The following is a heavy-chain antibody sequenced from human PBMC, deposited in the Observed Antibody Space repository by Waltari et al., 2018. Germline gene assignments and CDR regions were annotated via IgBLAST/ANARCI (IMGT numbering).Heavy chain of an antibody. Sequence: QVQLVKSGAAVKKPGSSVKVSCNASGGTLSSYAIRWVRPAPGQGLEWMGGIIPIFGTANYAQKFQGRVTSTTDESTSTADMELSSLRSEDTAVYYCARGPSREVAWYFDLWGRGTLVTVSS. J-gene: IGHJ2*01. CDR3: ARGPSREVAWYFDL. V-gene: IGHV1-69*05. CDR1: GGTLSSYA. D-gene: IGHD2-15*01. CDR2: IIPIFGTA.